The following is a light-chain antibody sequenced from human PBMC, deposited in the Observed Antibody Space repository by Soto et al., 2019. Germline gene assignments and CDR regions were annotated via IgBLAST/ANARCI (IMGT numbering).Light chain of an antibody. V-gene: IGLV2-14*01. J-gene: IGLJ2*01. CDR2: GVR. CDR3: SSYTSGSALT. Sequence: QSVLTQPASLSGSPGQSITISCTGTSSDVGGYDYVSWYQQHPGEAPKLMIYGVRYRPSGVSNRFSASKSDNTASLTISGLQAEDEADYYCSSYTSGSALTFGGGTKLTVL. CDR1: SSDVGGYDY.